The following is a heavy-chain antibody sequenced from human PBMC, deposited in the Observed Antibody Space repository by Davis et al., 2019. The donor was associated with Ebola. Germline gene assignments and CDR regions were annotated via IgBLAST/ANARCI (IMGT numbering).Heavy chain of an antibody. V-gene: IGHV3-11*01. Sequence: GGSLRLSCAASGFTLSDYYMSWIRQAPGKGPEWVSSIRRSDTTIYYSDPVKGRFTVSRDNAKNSLYLQMNSLRAEDTAVYYCARDKRSSWYGGMDVWGQGTTVTVSS. D-gene: IGHD6-19*01. J-gene: IGHJ6*02. CDR2: IRRSDTTI. CDR3: ARDKRSSWYGGMDV. CDR1: GFTLSDYY.